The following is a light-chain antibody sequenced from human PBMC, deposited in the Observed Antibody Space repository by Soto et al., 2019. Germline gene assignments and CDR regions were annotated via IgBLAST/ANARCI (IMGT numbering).Light chain of an antibody. CDR3: ISYTGSSTSYV. CDR2: EVS. V-gene: IGLV2-14*01. CDR1: SSDVGSYDH. J-gene: IGLJ1*01. Sequence: QSALVQPASVSGSPGQSITISCSGTSSDVGSYDHVAWYQQFPGKTPKLMIYEVSNRPSGVSSRFSGSKSGNTASLTISGLQAEDEADYYCISYTGSSTSYVFGSGTKVTVL.